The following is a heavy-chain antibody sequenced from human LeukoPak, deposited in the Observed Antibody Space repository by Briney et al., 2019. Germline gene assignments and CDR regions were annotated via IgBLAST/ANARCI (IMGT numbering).Heavy chain of an antibody. CDR3: AISTVTTYLYYYYGMDV. D-gene: IGHD4-17*01. J-gene: IGHJ6*02. Sequence: SETLSLTCTVSGGSISSYYWSWIRQPPGKGLEWIGYIYYSGSTNYNPSLKSRVTISVDTSKNQFSLKLSSVTAADTAVYYCAISTVTTYLYYYYGMDVWGQGTTVTVSS. V-gene: IGHV4-59*12. CDR1: GGSISSYY. CDR2: IYYSGST.